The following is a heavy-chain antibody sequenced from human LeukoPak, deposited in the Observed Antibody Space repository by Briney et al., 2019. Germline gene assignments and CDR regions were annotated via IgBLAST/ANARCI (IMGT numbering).Heavy chain of an antibody. CDR1: GFTFSSYS. J-gene: IGHJ4*02. CDR2: ISGSGNDK. V-gene: IGHV3-48*01. D-gene: IGHD2-2*01. Sequence: PGGSLRLSCAASGFTFSSYSMNWVRQDPGKGLEWVSYISGSGNDKHYTDSVKGRFTISRDNAKNELYLQMNSLRAEDTAVYFCARDYLYAFDYWGQGTLVTVSS. CDR3: ARDYLYAFDY.